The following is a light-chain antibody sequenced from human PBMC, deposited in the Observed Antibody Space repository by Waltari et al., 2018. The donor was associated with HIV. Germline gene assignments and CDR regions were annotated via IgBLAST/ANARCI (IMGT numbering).Light chain of an antibody. CDR2: STF. Sequence: EIVMTQSPATLSVSPGPPSTLTCTASQSITTNLAWYQQKPGQAPRLLIYSTFTRATDIPARFSGSGFGTEFTLTISGLQSEDFAVYYCQQHDYWPPAFGQGTRLDIK. V-gene: IGKV3-15*01. CDR1: QSITTN. J-gene: IGKJ5*01. CDR3: QQHDYWPPA.